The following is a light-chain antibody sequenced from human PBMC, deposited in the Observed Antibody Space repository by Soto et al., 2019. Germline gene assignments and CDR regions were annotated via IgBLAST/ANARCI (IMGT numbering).Light chain of an antibody. Sequence: DIVMTQSPDSLSVSLGERATINCKSSQSVLYNSNNKNYLAWYQQKPGRPPKLLIYWASTRESGVPDRFSGSGSGTDFTLTISSLQAEDVAVYYCQQYYSTPPVTFGGGTKVEIK. J-gene: IGKJ4*01. CDR3: QQYYSTPPVT. V-gene: IGKV4-1*01. CDR1: QSVLYNSNNKNY. CDR2: WAS.